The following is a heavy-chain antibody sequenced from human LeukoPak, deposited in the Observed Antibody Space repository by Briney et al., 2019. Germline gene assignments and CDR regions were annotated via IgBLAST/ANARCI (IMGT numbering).Heavy chain of an antibody. J-gene: IGHJ4*02. CDR3: ARDKYSYGPLDYGDY. V-gene: IGHV3-21*01. Sequence: PGGSLRLSCAASGFTFSSYSMYWVRQAPGKGLEWVSSISSSSSYIYYADSVKGRFTISRDNAKNSLYLQMNSLRAEDTAVYYCARDKYSYGPLDYGDYWGQGTLVTVSS. CDR1: GFTFSSYS. D-gene: IGHD5-18*01. CDR2: ISSSSSYI.